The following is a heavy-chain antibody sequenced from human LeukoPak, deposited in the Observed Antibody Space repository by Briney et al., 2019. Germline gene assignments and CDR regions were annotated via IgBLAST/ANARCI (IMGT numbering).Heavy chain of an antibody. J-gene: IGHJ3*02. CDR2: IYHSGST. V-gene: IGHV4-30-2*01. D-gene: IGHD2-15*01. Sequence: SQTLSLTCAVSGGSISSGGYSWSWIRQPPGKGLEWIVYIYHSGSTYYNPSLKSRVTISVDRSKNQFSLKLSSVTAADTAVYYCARGYCSGGSCSGGAFDIWGQGTMVTVSS. CDR1: GGSISSGGYS. CDR3: ARGYCSGGSCSGGAFDI.